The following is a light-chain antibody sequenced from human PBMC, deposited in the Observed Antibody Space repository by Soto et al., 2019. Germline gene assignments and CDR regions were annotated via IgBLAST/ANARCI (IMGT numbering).Light chain of an antibody. CDR2: DVG. V-gene: IGLV2-8*01. CDR1: SSDVGGYNY. J-gene: IGLJ1*01. Sequence: QSVLTQPPSASGSPGQSVTISCTGTSSDVGGYNYVSWYQQHPGKAPKVMIYDVGKRPSGVPDRFSGSKSGNTASLTVSEPRAEDGVDYYCSPHAGSNNPFVFGTGTKLTV. CDR3: SPHAGSNNPFV.